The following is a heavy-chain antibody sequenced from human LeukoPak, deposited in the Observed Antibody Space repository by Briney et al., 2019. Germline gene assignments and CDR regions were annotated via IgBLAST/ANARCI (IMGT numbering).Heavy chain of an antibody. CDR3: ASSPAYDSSGYKLDY. V-gene: IGHV1-69*04. J-gene: IGHJ4*02. Sequence: SVKVSCKASGGTFSSYAISWVRQAPGQGLEWMGRIIPILGIANYAQKSQGRVTITADKSTSTAYMELSSLRSEDTAVYYCASSPAYDSSGYKLDYWGQGTLVTVSS. CDR1: GGTFSSYA. D-gene: IGHD3-22*01. CDR2: IIPILGIA.